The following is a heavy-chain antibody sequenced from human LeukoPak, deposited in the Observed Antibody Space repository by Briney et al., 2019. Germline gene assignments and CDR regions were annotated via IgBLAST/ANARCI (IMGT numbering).Heavy chain of an antibody. J-gene: IGHJ4*02. CDR2: ISPSGGST. D-gene: IGHD6-6*01. V-gene: IGHV1-46*01. CDR1: GYTFTSNY. CDR3: ATLAARPRGYFDY. Sequence: GASVKVSCKAFGYTFTSNYMHWVRQAPGQGPEWMGVISPSGGSTTYAQKFQGRVTMTRDMSTSTVYMELSSLRSEDTAVYYCATLAARPRGYFDYWGQGTLVTVSS.